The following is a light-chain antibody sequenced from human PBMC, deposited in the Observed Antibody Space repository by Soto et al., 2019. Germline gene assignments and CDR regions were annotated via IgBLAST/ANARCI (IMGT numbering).Light chain of an antibody. CDR3: QHRSNWPLT. Sequence: EIVLTQSPVTLSLSPGERATLSCRASQSVSSSLAWYQQKPGQALRLLIYDASSRASGIPARFSGTGSGTDFTLTISSLEPEDFAVYYCQHRSNWPLTFGGGTKVEIK. CDR2: DAS. CDR1: QSVSSS. J-gene: IGKJ4*01. V-gene: IGKV3-11*01.